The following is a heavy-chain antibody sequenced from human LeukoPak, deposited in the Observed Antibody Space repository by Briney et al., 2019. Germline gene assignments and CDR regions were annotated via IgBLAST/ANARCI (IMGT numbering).Heavy chain of an antibody. V-gene: IGHV4-39*01. Sequence: SETLSLTCTVSGGSISSSSYYWGWIRQPPGKGLEWIGSIYYSGSTYYNPSLTSRVTISVDTSKNQFSLKLSSVTAADTAVYYCARSGGSYRRGGFDYWGQGTLVTVSS. CDR2: IYYSGST. CDR1: GGSISSSSYY. CDR3: ARSGGSYRRGGFDY. D-gene: IGHD1-26*01. J-gene: IGHJ4*02.